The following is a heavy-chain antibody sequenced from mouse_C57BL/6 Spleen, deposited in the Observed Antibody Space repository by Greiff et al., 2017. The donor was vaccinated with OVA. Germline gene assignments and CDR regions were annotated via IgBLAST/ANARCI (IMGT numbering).Heavy chain of an antibody. CDR3: TRGSSYAMDY. J-gene: IGHJ4*01. D-gene: IGHD1-1*01. CDR1: GYTFTSYW. V-gene: IGHV1-5*01. CDR2: IYPGHSAN. Sequence: EVQLQQSGTVLARPGASVKMSCKTSGYTFTSYWMHWVKQRHGQGLEWIGAIYPGHSANSYNQKFKGKATLTAVTSASTAYMELSSLTNEGSAVDYCTRGSSYAMDYWGQGTSVTVSS.